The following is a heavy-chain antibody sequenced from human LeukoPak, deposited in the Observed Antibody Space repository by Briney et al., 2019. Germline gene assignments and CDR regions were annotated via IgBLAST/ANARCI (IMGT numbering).Heavy chain of an antibody. CDR3: ARDYSNYRGNFDY. D-gene: IGHD4-11*01. J-gene: IGHJ4*02. CDR1: GYTFTSYG. CDR2: IIPILGIA. Sequence: SVKVSCKASGYTFTSYGISWVRQAPGQGLEWMGRIIPILGIANYAQKFQGRVTITADKSTSTAYMELSSLRSKDTAVYYCARDYSNYRGNFDYWGQGTLVTVSS. V-gene: IGHV1-69*04.